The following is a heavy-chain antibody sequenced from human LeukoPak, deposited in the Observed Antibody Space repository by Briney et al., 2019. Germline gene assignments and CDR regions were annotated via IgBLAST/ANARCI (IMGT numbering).Heavy chain of an antibody. CDR1: GGTFSSYA. CDR2: IIPILGIA. CDR3: ARNYYDSSGYPLSDY. J-gene: IGHJ4*02. Sequence: ASVKVSCKASGGTFSSYAISWVRQAPGQGLEWMGRIIPILGIANYAQKFQGRVTITADKSTSIAYMELSSLRSEDTAVYYCARNYYDSSGYPLSDYWGQGTLVTVSS. V-gene: IGHV1-69*04. D-gene: IGHD3-22*01.